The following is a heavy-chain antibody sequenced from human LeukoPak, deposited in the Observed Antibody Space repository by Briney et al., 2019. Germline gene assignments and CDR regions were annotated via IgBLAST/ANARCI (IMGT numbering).Heavy chain of an antibody. J-gene: IGHJ4*02. D-gene: IGHD2-15*01. CDR1: GYTFTTHG. Sequence: ASVKVSCKASGYTFTTHGISWLRQAPGQGRGGMGWISADNGKTEYAQKFKGRVTLTTDTTASTAYMELTSLRSDDTAVYYCARDWPAVIADHWGPGTLVTVTS. V-gene: IGHV1-18*01. CDR3: ARDWPAVIADH. CDR2: ISADNGKT.